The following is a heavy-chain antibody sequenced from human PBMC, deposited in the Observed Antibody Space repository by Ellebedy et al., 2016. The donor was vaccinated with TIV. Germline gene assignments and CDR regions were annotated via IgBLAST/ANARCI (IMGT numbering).Heavy chain of an antibody. CDR3: AKDPGTTFTGTAPYYFDY. J-gene: IGHJ4*02. V-gene: IGHV3-7*03. Sequence: GGSLRLXXVASGFTFTTYWMSWVRQAPGKGLEWVANINVDGNEKGYVDSVKGRFTISRDNARNSLYLQMNSLRREDTALYYCAKDPGTTFTGTAPYYFDYWGQGTLVTVSS. CDR1: GFTFTTYW. D-gene: IGHD1-14*01. CDR2: INVDGNEK.